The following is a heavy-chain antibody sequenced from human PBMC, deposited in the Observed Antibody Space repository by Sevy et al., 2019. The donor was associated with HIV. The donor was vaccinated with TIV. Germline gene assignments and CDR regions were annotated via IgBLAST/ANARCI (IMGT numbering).Heavy chain of an antibody. CDR2: ISSVSTII. J-gene: IGHJ6*02. V-gene: IGHV3-21*01. CDR1: GFSFNSYD. Sequence: GGSLRLSCAASGFSFNSYDMNWVRQAPGKGLEWVSSISSVSTIIYYGDSERGRSHLSRDNANKSLNLQMGILRVEDWAVYYWALVVGYVSGNYYKYYYDLDVWGQGTAVTVSS. CDR3: ALVVGYVSGNYYKYYYDLDV. D-gene: IGHD3-10*01.